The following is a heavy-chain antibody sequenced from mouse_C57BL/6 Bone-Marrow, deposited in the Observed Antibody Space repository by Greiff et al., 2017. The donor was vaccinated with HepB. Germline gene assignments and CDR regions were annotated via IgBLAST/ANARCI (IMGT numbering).Heavy chain of an antibody. CDR3: ARSGAFLFDY. J-gene: IGHJ2*01. Sequence: QVQLKQSGPELVKPGASVKISCKASGYAFSSSWMNWVKQRPGKGLEWIGRIYPGDGDTNYNGKFKGKATLTADRSSSTAYMQLSSLTSEDSAVYFCARSGAFLFDYWGQGTTLTVSS. V-gene: IGHV1-82*01. CDR2: IYPGDGDT. CDR1: GYAFSSSW.